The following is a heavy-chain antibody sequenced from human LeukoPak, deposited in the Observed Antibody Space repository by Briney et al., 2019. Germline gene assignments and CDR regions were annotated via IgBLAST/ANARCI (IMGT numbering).Heavy chain of an antibody. CDR1: GYTFTSYA. CDR3: AREAWHNWNDLDY. Sequence: GASVKVSCKASGYTFTSYAMHWVRQAPGQRLEWMGWINAGNGNTKYSQKFQGRVTITRDTSASTAYMGLSSLRSEDTAVYYCAREAWHNWNDLDYWGQGTLVTVSS. V-gene: IGHV1-3*01. J-gene: IGHJ4*02. CDR2: INAGNGNT. D-gene: IGHD1-1*01.